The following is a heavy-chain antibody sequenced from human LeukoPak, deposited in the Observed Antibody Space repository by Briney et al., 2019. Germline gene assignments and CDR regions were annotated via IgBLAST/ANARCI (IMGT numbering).Heavy chain of an antibody. CDR3: VPGTPVSN. CDR1: GFTFSNYW. D-gene: IGHD3-10*01. CDR2: IKGGGNPI. Sequence: PGGSLRLSCVASGFTFSNYWMTWVRQAPGKGLEWVANIKGGGNPINYVDSVKGRSTVSRDNPRNSLYLQMNSLRAEDTAVHYCVPGTPVSNWGQGTLVTVSS. J-gene: IGHJ4*02. V-gene: IGHV3-7*01.